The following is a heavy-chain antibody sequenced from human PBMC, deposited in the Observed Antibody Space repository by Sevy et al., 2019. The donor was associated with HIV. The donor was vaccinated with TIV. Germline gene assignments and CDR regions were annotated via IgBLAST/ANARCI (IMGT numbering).Heavy chain of an antibody. V-gene: IGHV3-30*03. Sequence: GGSLRLSCAASGFTFSSHGMHWVRQAPGKGLEWVAVMSYDGSYKSYGYSVKGRFTMSRDDSKNTLYLQMNSLRPEDTAMYYCARDSGYSINWYPAYWGQGTLVTVSS. D-gene: IGHD6-13*01. J-gene: IGHJ4*02. CDR2: MSYDGSYK. CDR3: ARDSGYSINWYPAY. CDR1: GFTFSSHG.